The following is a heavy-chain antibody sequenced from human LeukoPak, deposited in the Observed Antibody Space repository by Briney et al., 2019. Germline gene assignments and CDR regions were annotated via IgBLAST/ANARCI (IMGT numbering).Heavy chain of an antibody. CDR1: GYTFTSYG. J-gene: IGHJ4*02. D-gene: IGHD6-19*01. Sequence: EASVKVSCKASGYTFTSYGINWVRQAPGQGLEWMGWISAYNGNTKHAQKLQGRVTMTTDTSTSTAYMELRSLRSDDTAVYYCARAGITSGWVQNMDYWGQGTLVTVSS. CDR2: ISAYNGNT. V-gene: IGHV1-18*01. CDR3: ARAGITSGWVQNMDY.